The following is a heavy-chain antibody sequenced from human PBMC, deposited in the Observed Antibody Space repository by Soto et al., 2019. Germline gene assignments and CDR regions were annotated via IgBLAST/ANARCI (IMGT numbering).Heavy chain of an antibody. D-gene: IGHD6-13*01. J-gene: IGHJ4*02. Sequence: ASVKVSCKASGYTFTDYFMNWMRQAPGQRLEWMGWINAYNGNTNYAQKLQGRVTMTTDTSTSTAYMELRSLRSDDTAVYYCARTLFVIAAAANVDYWGQGTLVTVSS. CDR3: ARTLFVIAAAANVDY. CDR2: INAYNGNT. V-gene: IGHV1-18*04. CDR1: GYTFTDYF.